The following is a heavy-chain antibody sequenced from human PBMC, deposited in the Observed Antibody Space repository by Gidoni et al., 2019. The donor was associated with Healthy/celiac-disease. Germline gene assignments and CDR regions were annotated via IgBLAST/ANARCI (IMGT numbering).Heavy chain of an antibody. CDR2: IKQDGSEK. CDR1: GFTFSSYW. CDR3: ARDRMGATHFDY. D-gene: IGHD1-26*01. V-gene: IGHV3-7*01. J-gene: IGHJ4*02. Sequence: EVQLVESVGGLVQPGGSLRLSCVASGFTFSSYWMSWVGQAPGKGLEWVANIKQDGSEKYYVDSVKVRVTISRDNAKNSLYLQMNSLRAEDTAVYYCARDRMGATHFDYWGQGTLVTVSS.